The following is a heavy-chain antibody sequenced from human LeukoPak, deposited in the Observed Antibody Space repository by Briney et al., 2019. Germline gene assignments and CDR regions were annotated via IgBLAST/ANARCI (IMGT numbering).Heavy chain of an antibody. CDR3: ARGAYYYDSSGYRYYYGMDV. Sequence: GGSLRLSCAASGFTFSSYSMNWVRQAPGKGLEWVSSISSSSSYIYYADSVKGRFTISRDNAKNSLYLQMNSLRAEDTAVYYCARGAYYYDSSGYRYYYGMDVWGQGTTVTVSS. J-gene: IGHJ6*02. CDR2: ISSSSSYI. V-gene: IGHV3-21*01. CDR1: GFTFSSYS. D-gene: IGHD3-22*01.